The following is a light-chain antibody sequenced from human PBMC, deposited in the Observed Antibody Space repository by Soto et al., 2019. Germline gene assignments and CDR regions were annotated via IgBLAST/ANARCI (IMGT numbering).Light chain of an antibody. V-gene: IGLV2-14*03. J-gene: IGLJ2*01. Sequence: QSALTQPAYVSGSHGQSITISCTGTSSDVGGYNYVSWYQHHPGKAPKLMIYDVGNRPSGVSNRFSGSKSGNTASLTISGLQAEDEADYYCSSYTSSSTVVFGGGTKLTVL. CDR1: SSDVGGYNY. CDR3: SSYTSSSTVV. CDR2: DVG.